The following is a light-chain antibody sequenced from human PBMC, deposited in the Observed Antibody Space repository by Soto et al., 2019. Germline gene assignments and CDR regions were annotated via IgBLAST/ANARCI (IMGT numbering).Light chain of an antibody. CDR2: SSS. CDR1: QTISGTY. CDR3: QQYGRSPTWT. J-gene: IGKJ1*01. V-gene: IGKV3-20*01. Sequence: ENVLTQSPGTLSLSPGERATLSCRSSQTISGTYLAWYQQKPGQAPRLLIYSSSSRAAGVSDRFSGSGSGTDFSLTISRLEPEDFAMYYCQQYGRSPTWTFGQGTKVE.